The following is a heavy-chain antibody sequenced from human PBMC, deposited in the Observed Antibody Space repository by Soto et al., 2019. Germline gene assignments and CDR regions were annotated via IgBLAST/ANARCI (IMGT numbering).Heavy chain of an antibody. J-gene: IGHJ4*02. Sequence: PGGSLRLSCVASPFTFSSYAMSWVRQAPGKGLEWVSAISGSGGSTYYADSVKGRFTISRDNSKNTLYLQMISLRAEDTAVYYWAKGEIAAYYYFDYWGQGTLVTVSS. CDR1: PFTFSSYA. D-gene: IGHD2-15*01. CDR2: ISGSGGST. CDR3: AKGEIAAYYYFDY. V-gene: IGHV3-23*01.